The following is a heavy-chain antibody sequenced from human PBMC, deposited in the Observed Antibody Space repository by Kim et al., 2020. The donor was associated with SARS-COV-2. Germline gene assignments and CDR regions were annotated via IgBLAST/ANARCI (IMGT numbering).Heavy chain of an antibody. CDR2: INAGNGNT. CDR3: ASSMDSSGWYPFDY. J-gene: IGHJ4*02. CDR1: GYTFTSYA. Sequence: ASVKVSCKASGYTFTSYAMHWVRQAPGHRLEWMGWINAGNGNTKYSQKFQGRVTITRDTSASTAYMELSSLRSEDTAVYYCASSMDSSGWYPFDYWGQGTLVTVSS. V-gene: IGHV1-3*01. D-gene: IGHD6-19*01.